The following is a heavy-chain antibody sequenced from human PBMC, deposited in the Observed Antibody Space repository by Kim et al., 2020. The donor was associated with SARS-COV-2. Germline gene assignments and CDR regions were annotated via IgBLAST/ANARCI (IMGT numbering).Heavy chain of an antibody. CDR3: LRRGQQLVHSLVDY. Sequence: ADSVEGRFTSSKDNAKNTLYLQRKGLGAEDTAVYYCLRRGQQLVHSLVDYWGQGTLVTVSS. J-gene: IGHJ4*02. V-gene: IGHV3-74*01. D-gene: IGHD6-13*01.